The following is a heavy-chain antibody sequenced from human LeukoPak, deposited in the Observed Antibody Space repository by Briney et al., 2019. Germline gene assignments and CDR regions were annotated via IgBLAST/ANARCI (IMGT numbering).Heavy chain of an antibody. V-gene: IGHV4-39*07. J-gene: IGHJ4*02. CDR2: NYYSGST. D-gene: IGHD6-13*01. CDR3: ARGPNELHSSSWSHLFDY. Sequence: SETLSLTCTVSGGSISSSSYYWGWIRQPPGKGLEWIGSNYYSGSTYYNPSLKSRVTISVDTSKNQFSLKLSSVTAADTAVYYCARGPNELHSSSWSHLFDYWGQGTLVTVSS. CDR1: GGSISSSSYY.